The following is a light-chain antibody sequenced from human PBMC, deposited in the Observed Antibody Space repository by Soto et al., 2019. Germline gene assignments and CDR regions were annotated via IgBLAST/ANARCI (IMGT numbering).Light chain of an antibody. CDR1: QTVSGN. J-gene: IGKJ4*01. V-gene: IGKV3-15*01. CDR2: GAS. Sequence: EIVMTQSPATLSVSPGERATLSCRASQTVSGNLAWYQQKPGQAPRLLIYGASTRATGISARFSGSGSGTEFALTNSYLQSEDCAVYYCQQYNKWPLTFGGGTKVESK. CDR3: QQYNKWPLT.